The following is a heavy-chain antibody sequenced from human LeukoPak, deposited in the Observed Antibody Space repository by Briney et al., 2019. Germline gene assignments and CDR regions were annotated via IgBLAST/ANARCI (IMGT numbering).Heavy chain of an antibody. CDR3: ARGHRDSGSYTRGYFDY. V-gene: IGHV3-53*01. D-gene: IGHD1-26*01. CDR2: IYGGDTK. CDR1: GFTVNSNL. Sequence: GGSLRLSCAASGFTVNSNLMSWVRQAPGKGLEWVSVIYGGDTKYYAESVKGRFTISRDISKNTLYLQMNSLRAEDTAVYYCARGHRDSGSYTRGYFDYWGQGTLVTVSS. J-gene: IGHJ4*02.